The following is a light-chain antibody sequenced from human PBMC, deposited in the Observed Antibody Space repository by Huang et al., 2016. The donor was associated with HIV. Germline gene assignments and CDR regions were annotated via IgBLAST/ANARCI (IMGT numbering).Light chain of an antibody. CDR3: QQSYGALSS. CDR1: QSVGTY. J-gene: IGKJ5*01. V-gene: IGKV1-39*01. CDR2: SAS. Sequence: IQMTQSPTSLSASVGDRVFISCRTRQSVGTYLNWYQQKPGKAPKLLISSASTLHNGVPSRFSGGGSGTVFTLTIRSLQFDDFATYFCQQSYGALSSFGPGTRLVIK.